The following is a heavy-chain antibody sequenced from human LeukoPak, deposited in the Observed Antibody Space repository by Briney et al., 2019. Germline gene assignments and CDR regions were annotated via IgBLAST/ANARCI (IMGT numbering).Heavy chain of an antibody. D-gene: IGHD2-2*01. Sequence: GESLKISCKGSGYSFSSYWIGWVRQMPGKGLEWMGITYPGDSDTRYSPSFQGQVTISVDKSISTAYLQWSSLKASDTAIYYCARLGCSSTSCLAYPRYYYYYMDVWGKGTTVTVSS. V-gene: IGHV5-51*01. CDR2: TYPGDSDT. CDR1: GYSFSSYW. CDR3: ARLGCSSTSCLAYPRYYYYYMDV. J-gene: IGHJ6*03.